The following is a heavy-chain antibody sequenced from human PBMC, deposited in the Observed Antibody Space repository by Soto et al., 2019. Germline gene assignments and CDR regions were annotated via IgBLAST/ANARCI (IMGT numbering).Heavy chain of an antibody. D-gene: IGHD6-19*01. Sequence: GASVKVSCKASGGTFSSYAIGWVPQAPGQGLEWMGGIIPIFGTANYAQKFQGRVTITADESTSTAYMELSSLRSEDTAVYYCARAAVAVSNYYYGMDVWGQGTTVTVSS. J-gene: IGHJ6*02. CDR3: ARAAVAVSNYYYGMDV. CDR2: IIPIFGTA. V-gene: IGHV1-69*13. CDR1: GGTFSSYA.